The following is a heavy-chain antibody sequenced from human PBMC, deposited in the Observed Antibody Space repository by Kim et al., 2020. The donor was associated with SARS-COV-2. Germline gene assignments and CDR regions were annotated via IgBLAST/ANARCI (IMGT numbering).Heavy chain of an antibody. CDR3: TRGESSSWYDEFEY. V-gene: IGHV3-7*03. CDR1: GFTFPTYW. D-gene: IGHD6-13*01. J-gene: IGHJ4*02. Sequence: GGSLRLSCSASGFTFPTYWMSWVRQAPGKGLEWVARINQDGSEKFYVDSVKGRFTISRDNAKNSLYLQLNSLRAEDTAIYYCTRGESSSWYDEFEYWGQG. CDR2: INQDGSEK.